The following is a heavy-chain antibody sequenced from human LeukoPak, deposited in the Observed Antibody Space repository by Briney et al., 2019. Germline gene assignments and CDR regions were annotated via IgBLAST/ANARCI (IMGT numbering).Heavy chain of an antibody. J-gene: IGHJ3*02. CDR2: ISGSGSKT. CDR3: VKEPRGYSFSFDI. D-gene: IGHD5-18*01. CDR1: GFTFSTCA. Sequence: GESLKISCAASGFTFSTCAINWVRQAPGKGLEWVSAISGSGSKTFYADSVKGRFTISRDNPKNTLYLQMNSLRPEDTAVYYCVKEPRGYSFSFDIWGQGTMVTVSS. V-gene: IGHV3-23*01.